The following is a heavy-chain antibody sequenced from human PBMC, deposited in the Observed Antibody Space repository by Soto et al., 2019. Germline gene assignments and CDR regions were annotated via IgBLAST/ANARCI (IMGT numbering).Heavy chain of an antibody. CDR1: GGSFNSGGYS. Sequence: PSETLSLTCSVSGGSFNSGGYSWNWIRQHPGKGLEWIGYIYYSGTTYYNPSLKSRVTMSVDPPKNQLSLKLTSVTAADTAVYYCARINGGSPDFWGQGTLVTVSS. CDR3: ARINGGSPDF. D-gene: IGHD2-15*01. J-gene: IGHJ4*02. V-gene: IGHV4-31*03. CDR2: IYYSGTT.